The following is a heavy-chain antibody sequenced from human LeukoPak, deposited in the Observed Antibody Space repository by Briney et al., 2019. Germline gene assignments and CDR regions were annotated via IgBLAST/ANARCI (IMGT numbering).Heavy chain of an antibody. CDR3: ASRDQSCSGGSCYPIDY. V-gene: IGHV3-74*01. D-gene: IGHD2-15*01. CDR1: GFTFSRYW. Sequence: PGGSLRLSCAASGFTFSRYWMHWVRQAPGKGLVWVSRINSEGSSTSYADSVKGRFTISRDNAKNTLYLQMNSLRAEDTAVCYCASRDQSCSGGSCYPIDYWGQGTLVTVSS. J-gene: IGHJ4*02. CDR2: INSEGSST.